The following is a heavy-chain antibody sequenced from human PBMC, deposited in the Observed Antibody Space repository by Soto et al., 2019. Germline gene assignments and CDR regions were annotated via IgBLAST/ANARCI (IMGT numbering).Heavy chain of an antibody. CDR3: VRDHNWAFDY. J-gene: IGHJ4*02. CDR1: GFTFSIYT. V-gene: IGHV3-48*02. Sequence: PGGSLTLSCEASGFTFSIYTMNCVRQAPGKGLEWLSYIGTGSSPLYYADSVKGRFTISRDNAKVSLYPQMNSLRDEDTAAYYCVRDHNWAFDYWGQGALVTVSS. CDR2: IGTGSSPL. D-gene: IGHD3-16*01.